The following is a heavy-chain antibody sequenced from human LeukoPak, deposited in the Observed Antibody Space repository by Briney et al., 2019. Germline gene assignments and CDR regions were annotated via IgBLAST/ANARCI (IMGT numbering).Heavy chain of an antibody. V-gene: IGHV3-23*01. Sequence: GGSLGLSCAASGFTFSSYAMSWVRQAPGKGLEWVSAISGSGGSTYYADSVKGRFTISRDNSKNTLYLQMNSLRAEDTALYYCAKDRNSGNYYQTGDFHYWGQGTLVTVSS. CDR3: AKDRNSGNYYQTGDFHY. CDR2: ISGSGGST. J-gene: IGHJ4*02. D-gene: IGHD1-26*01. CDR1: GFTFSSYA.